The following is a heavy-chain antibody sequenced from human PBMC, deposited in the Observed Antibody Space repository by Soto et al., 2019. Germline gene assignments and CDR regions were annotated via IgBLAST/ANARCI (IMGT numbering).Heavy chain of an antibody. J-gene: IGHJ4*02. CDR1: GFTFSTYA. V-gene: IGHV3-64*01. CDR2: INSNGGST. CDR3: ARVSCTSSVCYGNYAC. Sequence: EVQLVESGGGLVQPGGSLRLSCADSGFTFSTYAMHWVRQAPGQGLEDVSAINSNGGSTYYANSVKGRFSIARVKSKNTLYLQMGSLRAEDMAVYYCARVSCTSSVCYGNYACWGQGTLVTVFS. D-gene: IGHD2-2*01.